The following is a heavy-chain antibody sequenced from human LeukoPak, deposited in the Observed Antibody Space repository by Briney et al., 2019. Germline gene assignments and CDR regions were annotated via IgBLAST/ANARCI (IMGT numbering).Heavy chain of an antibody. CDR2: IYYSGST. J-gene: IGHJ2*01. Sequence: SETLSLTCTVSGGSVSSGSYYWSWIRQPPGKGLEWIGYIYYSGSTTYNPSLKSRVTISVDTSKNQSSLKLNSVTAADTAVYYCARVLRDGYNFWYFDLWGRGTLVTVSS. V-gene: IGHV4-61*01. D-gene: IGHD5-24*01. CDR1: GGSVSSGSYY. CDR3: ARVLRDGYNFWYFDL.